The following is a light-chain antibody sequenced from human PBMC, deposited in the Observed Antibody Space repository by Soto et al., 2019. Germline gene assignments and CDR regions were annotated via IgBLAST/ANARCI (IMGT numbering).Light chain of an antibody. Sequence: EIVLTQSPGTLSLSPGERATLSRRASQSVSTSYLACYQQRPGQAPRLLIYGTSSRATGIPDRFSGSGSGTDFTLTISRLEPEDFAVYYCQQYGSSLFTFGPGTKVDIK. V-gene: IGKV3-20*01. CDR1: QSVSTSY. CDR3: QQYGSSLFT. J-gene: IGKJ3*01. CDR2: GTS.